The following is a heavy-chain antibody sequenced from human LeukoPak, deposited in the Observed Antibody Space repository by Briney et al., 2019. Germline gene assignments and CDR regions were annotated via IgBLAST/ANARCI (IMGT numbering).Heavy chain of an antibody. CDR3: ARSSSGWYLKN. J-gene: IGHJ4*02. CDR2: INPNSGGT. CDR1: GYTFTGYY. D-gene: IGHD6-19*01. Sequence: GASVKVSCKASGYTFTGYYMHWVRQAPGQGLEWMGRINPNSGGTNYARKFQGRVTMTRDTSISTAYMELSRLRSDDTAVYYCARSSSGWYLKNWGQGTLVTVSS. V-gene: IGHV1-2*06.